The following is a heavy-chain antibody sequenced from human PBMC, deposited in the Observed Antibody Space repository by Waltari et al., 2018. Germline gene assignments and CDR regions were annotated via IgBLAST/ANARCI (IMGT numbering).Heavy chain of an antibody. CDR1: GYTLTELS. D-gene: IGHD4-17*01. CDR2: FDPEDGET. Sequence: QVQLVQSGAEVKKPGASVKVSCKVSGYTLTELSRHWVRQAPGKGLEWMGVFDPEDGETIYAQKFQGRVTMTEDTSTATAYMELSSLRSEDTAVYYCATVGPTTVTLGRGAFDIWGQGTMVTVSS. J-gene: IGHJ3*02. V-gene: IGHV1-24*01. CDR3: ATVGPTTVTLGRGAFDI.